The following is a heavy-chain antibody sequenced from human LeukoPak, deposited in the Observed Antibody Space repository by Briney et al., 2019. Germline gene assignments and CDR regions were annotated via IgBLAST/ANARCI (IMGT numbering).Heavy chain of an antibody. Sequence: PGGSLRLSCAASGFTFSSYSMNSVRQAPGKGLEWVSSISSSSSYIYYADSVKGRFTISRDNAKNSLYLQMNSLRAEDTAVYYCARDVEAVAGTKIYYFDYWGQGTLVTVSS. CDR2: ISSSSSYI. J-gene: IGHJ4*02. D-gene: IGHD6-19*01. V-gene: IGHV3-21*01. CDR3: ARDVEAVAGTKIYYFDY. CDR1: GFTFSSYS.